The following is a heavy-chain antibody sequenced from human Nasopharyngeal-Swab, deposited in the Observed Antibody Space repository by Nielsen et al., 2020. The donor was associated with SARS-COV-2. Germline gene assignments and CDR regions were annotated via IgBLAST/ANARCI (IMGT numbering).Heavy chain of an antibody. J-gene: IGHJ6*02. Sequence: SVKVSCKASGGTFSSYAISWVRQAPGQGLEWMGGIIPIFGTANYAQKFQGRVTITADESTSTAYMELSSLRSEDTAVYYCARVVPAALGGMDVWGQGTRVTVSS. CDR3: ARVVPAALGGMDV. V-gene: IGHV1-69*13. CDR1: GGTFSSYA. D-gene: IGHD2-2*01. CDR2: IIPIFGTA.